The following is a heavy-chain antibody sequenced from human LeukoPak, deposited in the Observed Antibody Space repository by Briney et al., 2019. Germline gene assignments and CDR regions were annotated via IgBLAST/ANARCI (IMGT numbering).Heavy chain of an antibody. D-gene: IGHD1-26*01. J-gene: IGHJ5*02. CDR2: IDPSDSYT. Sequence: GESLKISCKGSGYSFTSYWITWVRQMPGKGLEWIGTIDPSDSYTNYSPSSQGHVTISGDKSISTAYLQWSSLKASDTAMYYCARLGARGDLLAWGQGTLVTVSS. CDR1: GYSFTSYW. V-gene: IGHV5-10-1*01. CDR3: ARLGARGDLLA.